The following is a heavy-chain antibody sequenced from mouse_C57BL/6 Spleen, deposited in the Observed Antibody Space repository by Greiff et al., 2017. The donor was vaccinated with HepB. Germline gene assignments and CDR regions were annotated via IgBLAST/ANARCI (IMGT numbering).Heavy chain of an antibody. D-gene: IGHD2-2*01. CDR1: GYSFTSYY. CDR2: IYPGSGNT. CDR3: ARGGYVDYYAMDY. V-gene: IGHV1-66*01. J-gene: IGHJ4*01. Sequence: QVQLKQSGPELVKPGASVKISCKASGYSFTSYYIHWVKQRPGQGLEWIGWIYPGSGNTKYNEKFKGKATLTADTSSSTAYMQLSSLTSEDSAVYYCARGGYVDYYAMDYWGQGTSVTVSS.